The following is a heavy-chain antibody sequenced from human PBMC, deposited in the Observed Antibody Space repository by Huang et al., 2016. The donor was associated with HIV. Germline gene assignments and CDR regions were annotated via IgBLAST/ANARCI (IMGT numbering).Heavy chain of an antibody. CDR3: AAYLSLVPH. Sequence: EVQVVESGGGVIQSAGSLRLSCAASGFTVRSHYVTGVRQGPGNGLEWVSVAFVGGITYVADAVKGRVTVSRDDSKNTLYLQMNNLRAEDTAIYYCAAYLSLVPHWGQGTLVTVSS. CDR2: AFVGGIT. J-gene: IGHJ4*02. CDR1: GFTVRSHY. D-gene: IGHD3-10*01. V-gene: IGHV3-53*01.